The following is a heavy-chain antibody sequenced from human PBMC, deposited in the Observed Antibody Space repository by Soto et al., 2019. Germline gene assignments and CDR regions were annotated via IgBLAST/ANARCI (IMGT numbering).Heavy chain of an antibody. J-gene: IGHJ6*02. CDR2: INQVGSEE. V-gene: IGHV3-7*05. CDR1: GFTFSSYW. CDR3: AAGMDV. Sequence: GGSLRLSCAVSGFTFSSYWMTWVRQAPGKGLEWVANINQVGSEEFFVVSVKGRFTFSRDNAKTSLYLHMNSLRAEDTAVYFCAAGMDVWGQGTTVTVSS.